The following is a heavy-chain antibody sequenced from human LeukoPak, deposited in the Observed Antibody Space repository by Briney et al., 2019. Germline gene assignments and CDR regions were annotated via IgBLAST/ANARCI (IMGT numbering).Heavy chain of an antibody. D-gene: IGHD2-21*01. Sequence: GGSLRLSRAASGFTFDDYAMHWVRQAPGKGLEWVSLISGDGRDAYYGDFVKGRFTISRDSINNSLYLQMNNLRTEDTALYYCAKDRVLAYQDTADSFDMCGQGTVVTVSS. J-gene: IGHJ3*02. CDR3: AKDRVLAYQDTADSFDM. CDR2: ISGDGRDA. V-gene: IGHV3-43*02. CDR1: GFTFDDYA.